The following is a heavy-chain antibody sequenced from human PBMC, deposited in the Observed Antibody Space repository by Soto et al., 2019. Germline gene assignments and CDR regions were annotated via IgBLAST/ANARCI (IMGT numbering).Heavy chain of an antibody. D-gene: IGHD5-12*01. CDR1: GFTFSSYA. V-gene: IGHV3-23*01. CDR2: ISGSGGST. Sequence: GGSLRLSCAASGFTFSSYAMSWVRQAPGKGLEWVSAISGSGGSTYYADSVKGRFTISRDNSKNTLYLQMNSLRAEDTAVYYCAKDLLGPGWLRLFGAGYGMDVWGQGTTVTVSS. J-gene: IGHJ6*02. CDR3: AKDLLGPGWLRLFGAGYGMDV.